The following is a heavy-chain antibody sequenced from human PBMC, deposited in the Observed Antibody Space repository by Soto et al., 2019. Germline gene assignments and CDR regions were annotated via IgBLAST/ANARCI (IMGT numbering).Heavy chain of an antibody. CDR1: GGTFSSYA. CDR2: IIPILGIA. Sequence: ASVNVSCKASGGTFSSYAISWVRQAPGQGLEWMGGIIPILGIANYAQKFQGRVTITADKSTSTAYMELSSLRSEDTAVYYCARVRVLWSWSYVDAFDIWGQGTMVTVSS. D-gene: IGHD1-26*01. V-gene: IGHV1-69*10. CDR3: ARVRVLWSWSYVDAFDI. J-gene: IGHJ3*02.